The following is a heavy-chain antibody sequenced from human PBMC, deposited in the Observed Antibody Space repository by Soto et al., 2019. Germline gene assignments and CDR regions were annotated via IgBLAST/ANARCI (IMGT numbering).Heavy chain of an antibody. CDR3: ARQSYDSSDSFDY. CDR1: GGFISTYS. Sequence: SETLSITCTVSGGFISTYSWGWIRPPPGKGLEWIGNIYYSGRTYYNPSLKNRVTISVDTSRIHFSLKLISVTAADTALYYCARQSYDSSDSFDYWGQGTLVTVSS. V-gene: IGHV4-39*01. CDR2: IYYSGRT. D-gene: IGHD3-22*01. J-gene: IGHJ4*02.